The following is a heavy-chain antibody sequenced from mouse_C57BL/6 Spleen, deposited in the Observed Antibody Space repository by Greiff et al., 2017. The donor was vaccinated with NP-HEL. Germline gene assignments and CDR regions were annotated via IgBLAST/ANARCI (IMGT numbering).Heavy chain of an antibody. J-gene: IGHJ4*01. V-gene: IGHV1-81*01. D-gene: IGHD2-5*01. CDR1: GYTFTSYG. CDR3: ARANYSKGYYAMDY. CDR2: IYPRSGNT. Sequence: QVQLQPSGAELARPGASVKLSCKASGYTFTSYGISWVKQRTGQGLEWIGEIYPRSGNTYYNEKFKGKATLTADKSSSTAYMELRSLTSEDSAVYFCARANYSKGYYAMDYWGQGTSVTVSS.